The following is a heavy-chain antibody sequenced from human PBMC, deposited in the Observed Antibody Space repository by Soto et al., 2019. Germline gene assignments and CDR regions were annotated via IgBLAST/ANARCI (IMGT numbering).Heavy chain of an antibody. CDR2: MNPLNGDT. CDR1: GYTFTTYS. D-gene: IGHD6-19*01. CDR3: ARGNSGAFDI. J-gene: IGHJ3*02. Sequence: QVQLVQSGAEVKKPGASVKVSCKASGYTFTTYSMHWVRQAPGQRLEWMGWMNPLNGDTKYSQRLQGRLTIIRDTSESTAYMELSSLRSEDTAIYYCARGNSGAFDIWGQGTMVTVSS. V-gene: IGHV1-3*01.